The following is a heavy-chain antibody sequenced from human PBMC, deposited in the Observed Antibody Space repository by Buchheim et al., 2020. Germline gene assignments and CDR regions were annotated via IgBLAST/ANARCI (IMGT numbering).Heavy chain of an antibody. CDR2: IWYDGSNK. V-gene: IGHV3-33*01. Sequence: QVQLVESGGGVVQPGRSLRLSCAASGFTFSSSGMHWVRQAPGKGLAWVAVIWYDGSNKYYADSVKGRFTISRDNSKNTLYLQMNSLIAEDTAVYSCARDEVRIGAGHFDYWGQGTL. CDR3: ARDEVRIGAGHFDY. D-gene: IGHD4/OR15-4a*01. CDR1: GFTFSSSG. J-gene: IGHJ4*02.